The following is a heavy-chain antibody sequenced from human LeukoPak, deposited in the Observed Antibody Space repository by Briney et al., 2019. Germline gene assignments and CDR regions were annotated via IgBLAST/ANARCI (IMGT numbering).Heavy chain of an antibody. J-gene: IGHJ4*02. D-gene: IGHD7-27*01. V-gene: IGHV3-30-3*01. CDR2: VSYDGSNK. CDR3: ARDNNWGSTHY. Sequence: GGSLRLSCAASGFTFNTYAMHWVRQSPGKGLEWVAVVSYDGSNKYYADSVQGRFTISGDNSKNTLYLQMNTLRAEDTAVYYCARDNNWGSTHYWGQGTLVTVSS. CDR1: GFTFNTYA.